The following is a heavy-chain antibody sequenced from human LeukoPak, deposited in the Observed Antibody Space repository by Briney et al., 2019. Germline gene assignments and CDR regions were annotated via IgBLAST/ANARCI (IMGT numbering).Heavy chain of an antibody. CDR1: GFTFSSYG. D-gene: IGHD3-10*01. CDR3: AKGGLWFGELLPDY. V-gene: IGHV3-30*02. Sequence: PGGSLRLSCAASGFTFSSYGMHWVRQAPGKGLEWVAFIRYDGSNKYYADSVKGRFTISRDNSKSTLYLQMNSLRAEDTAVYYCAKGGLWFGELLPDYWGQGTLVTVSS. CDR2: IRYDGSNK. J-gene: IGHJ4*02.